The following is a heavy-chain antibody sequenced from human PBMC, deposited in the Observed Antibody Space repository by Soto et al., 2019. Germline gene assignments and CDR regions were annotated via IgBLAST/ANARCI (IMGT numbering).Heavy chain of an antibody. CDR1: GGSISSGGYY. Sequence: SETLSLTCTVSGGSISSGGYYWSWIRQHPGKGLEWIGYIYYSGSTYYNPSLKSRVTISVDTSKNQFSRKLSSVTAADTAVYYCAGSSSGWGSDYWGQGTLVTVSS. D-gene: IGHD6-19*01. CDR3: AGSSSGWGSDY. V-gene: IGHV4-31*03. J-gene: IGHJ4*02. CDR2: IYYSGST.